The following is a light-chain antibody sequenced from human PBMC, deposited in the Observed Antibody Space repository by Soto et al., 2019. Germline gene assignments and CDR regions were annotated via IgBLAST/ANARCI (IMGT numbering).Light chain of an antibody. CDR2: DAS. CDR1: QSVSSN. V-gene: IGKV3-15*01. CDR3: QQYNYWPSCT. Sequence: EIVVTQSPGTLSVSPGERVTLSCRAAQSVSSNLAWYQQKPGQAPRLLIYDASTRATGIPARFSGSGSGTEFTLTISSLQSEDFAVYYCQQYNYWPSCTFGPGTKLEIK. J-gene: IGKJ2*02.